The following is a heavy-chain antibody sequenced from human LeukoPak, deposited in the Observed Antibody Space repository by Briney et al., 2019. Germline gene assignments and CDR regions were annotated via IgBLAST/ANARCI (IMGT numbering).Heavy chain of an antibody. CDR1: GGSVTSSSYY. CDR3: ARVLVPAAFGAFDM. V-gene: IGHV4-39*07. D-gene: IGHD2-2*01. Sequence: SETLSLTCTVSGGSVTSSSYYWGWIRQPPGKGLEWIGNFYYTGNNYYNPSLKSRVTMSVDTSKNQFSLQLSSVTAADTAVYYCARVLVPAAFGAFDMWGQGTMVTVSS. J-gene: IGHJ3*02. CDR2: FYYTGNN.